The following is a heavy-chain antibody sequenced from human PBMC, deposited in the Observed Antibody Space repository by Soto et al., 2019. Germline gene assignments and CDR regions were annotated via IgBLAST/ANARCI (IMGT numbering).Heavy chain of an antibody. V-gene: IGHV4-34*01. CDR2: INHSGST. J-gene: IGHJ5*02. Sequence: SETLSLTCAVYGGSFSGYYWSWIRQPPGKGLEWIGEINHSGSTNYNPSLKSRVTISVDTSKNQFSLKLSSVTAADTAVYYCARKDYGSGSYLFPGKNWFDPWGQGTLVTVSS. CDR1: GGSFSGYY. D-gene: IGHD3-10*01. CDR3: ARKDYGSGSYLFPGKNWFDP.